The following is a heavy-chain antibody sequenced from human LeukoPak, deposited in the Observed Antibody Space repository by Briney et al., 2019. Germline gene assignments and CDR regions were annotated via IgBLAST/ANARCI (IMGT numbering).Heavy chain of an antibody. J-gene: IGHJ4*02. Sequence: SETLSLTCAVYGGSFSGYYWSWIRQPPGKGLEWIGEINHSGSTNYNPSLKSRVTISVDTSKNQFSLKLSSVTAADTAVYYCATSAASRSSHYYGSGSYSPPFDYWGQGTLVTVSS. CDR1: GGSFSGYY. V-gene: IGHV4-34*01. CDR2: INHSGST. D-gene: IGHD3-10*01. CDR3: ATSAASRSSHYYGSGSYSPPFDY.